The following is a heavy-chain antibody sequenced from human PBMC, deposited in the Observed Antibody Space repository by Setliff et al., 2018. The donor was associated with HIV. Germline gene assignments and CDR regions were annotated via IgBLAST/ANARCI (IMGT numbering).Heavy chain of an antibody. CDR3: ARDDYLDGR. CDR2: INRDGDQK. CDR1: GFPFSTSW. J-gene: IGHJ4*02. Sequence: GGSLRLSCVTSGFPFSTSWMAWVRQAPGKGLEWVAHINRDGDQKNYVDSVKGRFIISRDNAKNSVYLHMNSLRVEDTAVYYCARDDYLDGRWGQGTMVTVSS. V-gene: IGHV3-7*03. D-gene: IGHD4-17*01.